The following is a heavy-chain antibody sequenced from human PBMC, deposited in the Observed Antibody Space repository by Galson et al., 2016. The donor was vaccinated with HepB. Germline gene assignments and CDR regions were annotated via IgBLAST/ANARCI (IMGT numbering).Heavy chain of an antibody. CDR3: AAHSGTNSWGRKALDY. J-gene: IGHJ4*02. Sequence: SVKVSCKAYGNYFTTYGFTWVRQAPGQGLEWMGWIGAYTGHTHSAQKFPDRVTLTRNTYTTTVYLELRRLSLDDKAVYYCAAHSGTNSWGRKALDYWGQGTLSTVSS. V-gene: IGHV1-18*01. D-gene: IGHD1-26*01. CDR1: GNYFTTYG. CDR2: IGAYTGHT.